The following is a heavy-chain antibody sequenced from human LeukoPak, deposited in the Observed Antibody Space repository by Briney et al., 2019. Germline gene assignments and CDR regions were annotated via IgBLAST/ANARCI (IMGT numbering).Heavy chain of an antibody. CDR3: AKEIWPTVTTPGRTYFDY. CDR1: GVSFSTYA. CDR2: ISGSASGVTT. V-gene: IGHV3-23*01. D-gene: IGHD4-17*01. J-gene: IGHJ4*02. Sequence: GGSLRLSCAASGVSFSTYAMSWVRQAPGKGLERGSAISGSASGVTTYYADSVKGRFTISRDNSKNTLYLQMNNLKADDTAVYYCAKEIWPTVTTPGRTYFDYWGQGTLVTVSS.